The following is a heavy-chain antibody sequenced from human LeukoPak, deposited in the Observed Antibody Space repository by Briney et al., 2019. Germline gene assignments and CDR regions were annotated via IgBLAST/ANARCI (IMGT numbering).Heavy chain of an antibody. CDR2: ISSNGGST. Sequence: GGSLRLSCSASGFTFSSYAMHWVRQAPGKGLEYVSAISSNGGSTYYADSVKGRFTISRDNSKNTLYLQMSSLRAEDTAVYYCVKVEQQLVRGDFDYWGQGTLATVSS. V-gene: IGHV3-64D*06. D-gene: IGHD6-13*01. CDR1: GFTFSSYA. CDR3: VKVEQQLVRGDFDY. J-gene: IGHJ4*02.